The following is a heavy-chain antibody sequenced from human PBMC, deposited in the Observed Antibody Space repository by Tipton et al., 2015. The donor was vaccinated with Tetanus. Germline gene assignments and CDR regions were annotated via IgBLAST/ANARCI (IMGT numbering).Heavy chain of an antibody. Sequence: TLFLTCTVSGGSISGGDYYWSWIRQPPGKGLEWIGYIYYSGSTYYNPSLKSRVTISVDTSKNQFSLKLSSVTAADTAVYYCARRRGVYSGSYFDYWGQGTLVTVSS. J-gene: IGHJ4*02. CDR2: IYYSGST. CDR3: ARRRGVYSGSYFDY. CDR1: GGSISGGDYY. D-gene: IGHD1-26*01. V-gene: IGHV4-30-4*01.